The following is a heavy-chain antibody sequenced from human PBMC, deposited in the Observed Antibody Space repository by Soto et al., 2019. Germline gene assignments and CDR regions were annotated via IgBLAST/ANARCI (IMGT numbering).Heavy chain of an antibody. CDR2: IIPISGAA. Sequence: ASVKVSCIAYGGTISNYVVNWVRQAPGQGLEWMGRIIPISGAANYAQKFQGRVTITADKSTSTSYMELSSLRSEDTAVYYCARDMTRTVVPYFDFWGQGTLVTVSS. J-gene: IGHJ4*02. CDR1: GGTISNYV. D-gene: IGHD1-7*01. V-gene: IGHV1-69*06. CDR3: ARDMTRTVVPYFDF.